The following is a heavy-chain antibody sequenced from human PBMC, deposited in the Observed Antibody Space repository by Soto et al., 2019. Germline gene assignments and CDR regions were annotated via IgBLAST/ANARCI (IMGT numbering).Heavy chain of an antibody. CDR2: IYYSGST. CDR3: ARGVALGVYSYYYGMDV. V-gene: IGHV4-31*03. Sequence: QVQLQESGPGLVKPSQTLSLTCTVSGGSISSGGYYWSWIRQHPGKGLEWIGYIYYSGSTYYNPSLKSRVTISVDTSKNQFSLKLSSVTAADTAVYYCARGVALGVYSYYYGMDVWGQGTTVTVSS. J-gene: IGHJ6*02. D-gene: IGHD5-18*01. CDR1: GGSISSGGYY.